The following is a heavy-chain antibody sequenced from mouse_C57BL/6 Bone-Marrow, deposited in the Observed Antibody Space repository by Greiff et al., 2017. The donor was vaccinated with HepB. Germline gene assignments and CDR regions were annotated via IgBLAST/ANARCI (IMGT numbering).Heavy chain of an antibody. CDR1: GYAFSSSW. J-gene: IGHJ4*01. V-gene: IGHV1-82*01. Sequence: QVQLQQSGPELVKPGASVKISCKASGYAFSSSWMNWVKQRPGKGLEWIGRIYPGDGDTNYNGKFKGKATLTADKSSSTAYMQLSSLTSEDTAVYYCTTFITTVVDAMDYWGQGTSVTVSS. CDR2: IYPGDGDT. D-gene: IGHD1-1*01. CDR3: TTFITTVVDAMDY.